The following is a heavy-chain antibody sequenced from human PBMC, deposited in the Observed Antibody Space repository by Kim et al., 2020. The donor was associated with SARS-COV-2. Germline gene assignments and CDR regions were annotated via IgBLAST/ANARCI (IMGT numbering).Heavy chain of an antibody. V-gene: IGHV3-30*07. J-gene: IGHJ6*02. CDR3: ARDSSSRYYYYGMDV. Sequence: AESVRGRVTISRDNSKTPLYLQMNSLRAEDTAVYYCARDSSSRYYYYGMDVWGQGTTVTVSS.